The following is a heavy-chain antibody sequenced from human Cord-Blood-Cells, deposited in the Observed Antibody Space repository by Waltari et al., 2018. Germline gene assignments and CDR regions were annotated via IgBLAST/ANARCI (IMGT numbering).Heavy chain of an antibody. CDR1: GYTFTSYD. Sequence: QVPLVQSGAAVKKPGASVKVSFTASGYTFTSYDINWVRQATGQGLEWMGRMSPTRGNPGYAQKFQDRVTMTRNTAISTAYMELSSLRSEDTAVYYCAFSLGIYWGQGTLVTVSS. CDR3: AFSLGIY. D-gene: IGHD1-26*01. J-gene: IGHJ4*02. V-gene: IGHV1-8*01. CDR2: MSPTRGNP.